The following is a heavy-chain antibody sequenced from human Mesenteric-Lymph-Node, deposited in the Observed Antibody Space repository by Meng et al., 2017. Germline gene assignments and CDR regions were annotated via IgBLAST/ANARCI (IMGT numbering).Heavy chain of an antibody. CDR3: TRDVRSHYYDF. CDR1: GFLSNNYW. V-gene: IGHV3-74*01. J-gene: IGHJ4*02. Sequence: GESLKISCAASGFLSNNYWHWVRQVPGKGLVWVSRINADGGSPVYADSVRGRFTISRDSAKNTLDLQMNGLRGEDTAVYYCTRDVRSHYYDFWGQGTVVTVSS. D-gene: IGHD2-15*01. CDR2: INADGGSP.